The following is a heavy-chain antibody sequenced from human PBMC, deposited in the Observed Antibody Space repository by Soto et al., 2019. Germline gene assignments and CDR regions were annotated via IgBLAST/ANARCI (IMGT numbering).Heavy chain of an antibody. CDR2: ISYDGSTK. CDR3: VRAYYDFWSGYDAYDI. Sequence: GGSLRLSCAASGFTFSSYGMHWVRQAPGKGLEWVAVISYDGSTKYYADSVKGRFTISRDNSKNSLYLQMNSLRAEDTAVYYCVRAYYDFWSGYDAYDIWGQGTMVTVSS. D-gene: IGHD3-3*01. J-gene: IGHJ3*02. CDR1: GFTFSSYG. V-gene: IGHV3-30*03.